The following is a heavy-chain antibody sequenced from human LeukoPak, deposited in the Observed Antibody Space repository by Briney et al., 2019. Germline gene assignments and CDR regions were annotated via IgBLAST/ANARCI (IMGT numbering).Heavy chain of an antibody. CDR3: ARETVSGRAFDI. D-gene: IGHD3-3*01. J-gene: IGHJ3*02. CDR2: IHSSGST. V-gene: IGHV4-59*01. CDR1: GGSITSYY. Sequence: SETLSLTCTVSGGSITSYYWSWIRQPPGKGLEWIGYIHSSGSTKYNSSLESRITISVDTSKNQFSLKLNSVTAADTAVYYCARETVSGRAFDIWGQGTVVTVSS.